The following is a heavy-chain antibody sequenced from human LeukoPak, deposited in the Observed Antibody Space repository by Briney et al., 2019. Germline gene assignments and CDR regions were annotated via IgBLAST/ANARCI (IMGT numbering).Heavy chain of an antibody. CDR2: IRTSAEGANYA. Sequence: PGGSLRLSCATSGFSFTDYPMNWVRQAPGKGLEWVSNIRTSAEGANYAYYADSVKGRVTISRDDAKNTLYLHMNSLRDDDTAVYYCASGQRYAFDYWGQGILVTVSS. CDR1: GFSFTDYP. CDR3: ASGQRYAFDY. D-gene: IGHD3-9*01. J-gene: IGHJ4*02. V-gene: IGHV3-48*02.